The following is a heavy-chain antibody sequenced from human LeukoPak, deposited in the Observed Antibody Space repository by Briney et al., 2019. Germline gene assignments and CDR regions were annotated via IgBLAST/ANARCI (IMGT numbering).Heavy chain of an antibody. CDR1: GGSISSGSYY. CDR2: IYTSGST. Sequence: SQTLSLTCTVSGGSISSGSYYWSWIRQPAGKGLEWIGRIYTSGSTNYNPSLKSRVTISVDTSKNQFSLKLSSVTAADTAVYYCATYYYDSSGYTFDYWGQGTLVTVSS. CDR3: ATYYYDSSGYTFDY. V-gene: IGHV4-61*02. D-gene: IGHD3-22*01. J-gene: IGHJ4*02.